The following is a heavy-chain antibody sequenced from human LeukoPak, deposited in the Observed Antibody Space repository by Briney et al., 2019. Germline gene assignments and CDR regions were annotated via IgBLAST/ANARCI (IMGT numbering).Heavy chain of an antibody. CDR1: GGSISSYY. J-gene: IGHJ4*02. D-gene: IGHD1-14*01. CDR2: IYYSGST. V-gene: IGHV4-59*08. Sequence: SETLSLTCTVSGGSISSYYWSWIRQPPGKGLEWIGYIYYSGSTNYNPSLKSRVTISVDTSKNQFSLKLSSVTAADTAVYYCAADPGPRRFDYWGRGTLVTVSS. CDR3: AADPGPRRFDY.